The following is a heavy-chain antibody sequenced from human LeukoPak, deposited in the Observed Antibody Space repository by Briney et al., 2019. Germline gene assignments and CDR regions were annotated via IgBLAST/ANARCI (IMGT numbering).Heavy chain of an antibody. V-gene: IGHV1-2*02. Sequence: ASVKVSCKASGYTFTGYYMHWVRQAPGQGLEWMGWINPNSGGTNYAQKFQGRVTMTRDTSISTAYMELSRLRCDDTAVYYCARNYDSSFGTCYYFDYWGQGTLVTVSS. CDR2: INPNSGGT. J-gene: IGHJ4*02. D-gene: IGHD3-22*01. CDR3: ARNYDSSFGTCYYFDY. CDR1: GYTFTGYY.